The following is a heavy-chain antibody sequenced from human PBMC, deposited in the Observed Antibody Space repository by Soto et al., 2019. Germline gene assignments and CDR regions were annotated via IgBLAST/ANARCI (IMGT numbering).Heavy chain of an antibody. CDR2: ISSSGSTI. Sequence: GSLRLSCAASGFTFSSYEMNWVRQAPGKGLEWVSYISSSGSTIYYADSVKGRFTISRDNAKNSLYLQMNSLRAEDTAVYYCAREWVVVVPAATYYYYGMDVWGQGTTVTVSS. V-gene: IGHV3-48*03. D-gene: IGHD2-2*01. J-gene: IGHJ6*02. CDR1: GFTFSSYE. CDR3: AREWVVVVPAATYYYYGMDV.